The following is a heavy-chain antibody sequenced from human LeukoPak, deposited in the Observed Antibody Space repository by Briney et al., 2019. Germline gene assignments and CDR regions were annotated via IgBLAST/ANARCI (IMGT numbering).Heavy chain of an antibody. D-gene: IGHD6-13*01. CDR2: ISGTGTYI. CDR1: GFTFSSYG. J-gene: IGHJ4*02. V-gene: IGHV3-21*01. CDR3: ARVLGGRIAATGTSDY. Sequence: PGGSLRLSCAASGFTFSSYGMNWVHQAPGKGLEWVSSISGTGTYIYYADSLKGRLTISRDNAKNSLYLQMNSLRAEDTAVYYCARVLGGRIAATGTSDYWGQGTLVTVSS.